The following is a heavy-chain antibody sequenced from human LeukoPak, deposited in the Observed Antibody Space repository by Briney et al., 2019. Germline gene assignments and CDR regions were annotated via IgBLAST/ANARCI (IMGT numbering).Heavy chain of an antibody. CDR1: GFTFSSYE. V-gene: IGHV3-53*01. D-gene: IGHD1-26*01. CDR2: IYSDGST. CDR3: ARDLREHGVFDI. J-gene: IGHJ3*02. Sequence: GGSLRLSCAASGFTFSSYEMNWVRQAPGKGLEWVSEIYSDGSTYYAASVKGRFSISRDNSKNTVYLQMSSLRGDDTAVYYCARDLREHGVFDIWGQGTMVTVSS.